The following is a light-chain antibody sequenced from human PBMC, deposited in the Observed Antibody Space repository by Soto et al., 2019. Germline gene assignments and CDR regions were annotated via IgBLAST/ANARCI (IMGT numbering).Light chain of an antibody. CDR2: GAS. CDR1: QNILRT. J-gene: IGKJ1*01. CDR3: HQYNNWPPWT. Sequence: VMTQSPVTLSVSPGETATLSCKASQNILRTLAWYQQKPGQPPRLLIYGASTRVTGIPARFSGNGSGTAFTLTITSLQSEDFAVYYCHQYNNWPPWTFGQGTKVEV. V-gene: IGKV3D-15*01.